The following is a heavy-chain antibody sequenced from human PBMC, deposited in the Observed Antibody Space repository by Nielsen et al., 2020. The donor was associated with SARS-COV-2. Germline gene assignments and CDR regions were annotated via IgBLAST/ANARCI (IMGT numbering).Heavy chain of an antibody. CDR3: AREYYDSSGLRGSGSAFDI. J-gene: IGHJ3*02. V-gene: IGHV3-74*01. CDR1: AFTFSTYW. Sequence: GESLKISCAASAFTFSTYWMHWVRQAPGKGLVWVSRINSDGSSTSYADSVKGRFTISRDNAKNTLYLQMNSLRAEDTAVYYCAREYYDSSGLRGSGSAFDIWGQGTMVTVSS. CDR2: INSDGSST. D-gene: IGHD3-22*01.